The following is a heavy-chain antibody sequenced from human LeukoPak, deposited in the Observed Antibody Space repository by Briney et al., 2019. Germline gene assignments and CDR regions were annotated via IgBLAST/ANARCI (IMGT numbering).Heavy chain of an antibody. CDR1: GFTFDDYA. CDR2: ISGDGGST. CDR3: AKDIRLNIVVVTAIDPYYYYYYGMDV. J-gene: IGHJ6*02. D-gene: IGHD2-21*02. Sequence: PGGSLRLSCAAFGFTFDDYAMHWVRQAPGKGLEWVSLISGDGGSTYYADSVKGRFTISRDNSKNSLYLQMNSLRTEDTALYYCAKDIRLNIVVVTAIDPYYYYYYGMDVWGQGTTVTVSS. V-gene: IGHV3-43*02.